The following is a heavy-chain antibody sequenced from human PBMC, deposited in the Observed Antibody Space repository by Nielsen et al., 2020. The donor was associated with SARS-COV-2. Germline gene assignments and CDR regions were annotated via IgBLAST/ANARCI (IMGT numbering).Heavy chain of an antibody. D-gene: IGHD6-13*01. CDR1: GGSISSYY. Sequence: SETLSLTCTVSGGSISSYYWSWIRQPPGKGLEWIGYIYYSGSTNYNPSLKSRVTISVDTSKNQFSLKLSPVTAADTAVYYCARHRGADSSSWYYFDYWGQGTLVTVSS. J-gene: IGHJ4*02. CDR3: ARHRGADSSSWYYFDY. CDR2: IYYSGST. V-gene: IGHV4-59*01.